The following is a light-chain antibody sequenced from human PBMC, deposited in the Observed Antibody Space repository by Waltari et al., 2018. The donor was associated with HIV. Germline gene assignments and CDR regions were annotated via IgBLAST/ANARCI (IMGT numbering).Light chain of an antibody. Sequence: EIVMTQSPVSVSVPPGEKATLSCRASQSVSSNLAWYQQKPGQAPRLVISGASTRATGIPARFGGSGSGTEFTLTISSLQSEDFAVYYCQQYDLWPLTFGPGTKVDIK. J-gene: IGKJ3*01. CDR3: QQYDLWPLT. CDR2: GAS. V-gene: IGKV3-15*01. CDR1: QSVSSN.